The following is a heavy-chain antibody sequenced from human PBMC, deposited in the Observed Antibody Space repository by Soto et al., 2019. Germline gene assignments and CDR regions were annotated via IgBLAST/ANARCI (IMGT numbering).Heavy chain of an antibody. CDR3: ATHREGATYYFDY. CDR1: TFTFTSSA. V-gene: IGHV1-58*01. D-gene: IGHD1-26*01. CDR2: IVVGSGNK. Sequence: QMQLVQSGPEEQKPGTSVKVSCKASTFTFTSSAVQWVRQARGKLLEWIGWIVVGSGNKKYAQNFQERVNITRDMTSGTAYLELSSQRSADTAVYYCATHREGATYYFDYWGQGTLLTVSS. J-gene: IGHJ4*02.